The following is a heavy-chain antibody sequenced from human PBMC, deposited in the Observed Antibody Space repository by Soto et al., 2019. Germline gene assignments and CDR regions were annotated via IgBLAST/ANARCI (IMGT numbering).Heavy chain of an antibody. D-gene: IGHD2-2*01. J-gene: IGHJ4*02. V-gene: IGHV1-18*01. CDR1: GYTFTSYG. CDR2: ISAYNGNT. Sequence: ASVKVSCKASGYTFTSYGISWVRQAPGQGLEWMGWISAYNGNTNYAQKLQGRVTMTTDTSTSTAYMELRSLRSDDTAVYYCARGVVVVPAAIREFDYWGQGTLVTAPQ. CDR3: ARGVVVVPAAIREFDY.